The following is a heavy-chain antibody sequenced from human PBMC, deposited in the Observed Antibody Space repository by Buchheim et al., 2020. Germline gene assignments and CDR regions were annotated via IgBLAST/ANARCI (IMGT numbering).Heavy chain of an antibody. CDR3: RLVATIPPYYYGMDV. D-gene: IGHD5-12*01. Sequence: EVQLVESGGGLVQPGGSLKLSCAASGFTFSGSAMHWVRQASGKGLEWVGRIRSKANSYATAYAASVKGRFTISRDDSKNTAYLQMNSLKTEDTAVYYCRLVATIPPYYYGMDVWGQGTT. CDR2: IRSKANSYAT. V-gene: IGHV3-73*01. CDR1: GFTFSGSA. J-gene: IGHJ6*02.